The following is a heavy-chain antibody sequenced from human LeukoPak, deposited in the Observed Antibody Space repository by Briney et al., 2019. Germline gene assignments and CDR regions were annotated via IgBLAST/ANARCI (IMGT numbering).Heavy chain of an antibody. D-gene: IGHD3-10*02. Sequence: GGSLRLSCAASGFTFSSYAMSWVRQAPGEGLEWVSAISGSGGSTYYADSVKGRFTISRDNSKNSLYLQMNSLRAEDTAVYYCAELGITMIGGVWGKGTTVTISS. CDR1: GFTFSSYA. V-gene: IGHV3-23*01. J-gene: IGHJ6*04. CDR3: AELGITMIGGV. CDR2: ISGSGGST.